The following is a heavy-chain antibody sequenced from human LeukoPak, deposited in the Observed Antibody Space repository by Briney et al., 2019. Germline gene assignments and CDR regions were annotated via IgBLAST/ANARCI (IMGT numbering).Heavy chain of an antibody. V-gene: IGHV3-21*01. Sequence: PGESLRLSCAASGFTFRTSTINWFRQAPGKGLEWVSSISGSSDYIYYAGSVKGRLTISRDNARNSLYLQMNSLRAEDTAVYYCARIPNNAGFPNWFDPWGQGTLVTVSS. CDR3: ARIPNNAGFPNWFDP. J-gene: IGHJ5*02. D-gene: IGHD1-14*01. CDR2: ISGSSDYI. CDR1: GFTFRTST.